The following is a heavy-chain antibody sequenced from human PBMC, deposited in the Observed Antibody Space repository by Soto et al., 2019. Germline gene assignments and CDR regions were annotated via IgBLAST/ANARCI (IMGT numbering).Heavy chain of an antibody. D-gene: IGHD1-7*01. CDR1: GFTFSSYD. CDR2: IGTTGDT. Sequence: EVQLVESGGGLVQPGGSLRLSCAASGFTFSSYDMHWVRQATGKGLEWVSAIGTTGDTYYPGSVKGRFTISRENAKNSVYLQMNSLRAEDTAVYYCASGLNWNYAYWGQGTLVTVSS. CDR3: ASGLNWNYAY. J-gene: IGHJ4*02. V-gene: IGHV3-13*01.